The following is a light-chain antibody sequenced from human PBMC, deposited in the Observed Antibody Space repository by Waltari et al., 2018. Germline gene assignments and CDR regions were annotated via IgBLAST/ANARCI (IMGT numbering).Light chain of an antibody. Sequence: YDLTQPLSVSVSPGQTATITCSGDVLAEKYVRWFQQKPGKAPTVILYKETERPSGIPELFSGSSSGSTVTLTIRGALLEDEADYHCHAAADNNWFFGGGTKLTVL. V-gene: IGLV3-27*01. CDR3: HAAADNNWF. CDR1: VLAEKY. J-gene: IGLJ2*01. CDR2: KET.